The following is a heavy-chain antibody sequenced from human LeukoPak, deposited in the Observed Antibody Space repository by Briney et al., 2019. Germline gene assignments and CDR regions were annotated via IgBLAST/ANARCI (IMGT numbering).Heavy chain of an antibody. J-gene: IGHJ6*02. Sequence: PGGSLRLSCAASGFTFNNYGMHWVRQAPGKGLEWVAVISYDGSNKYYADSVKGRFTISRDNSKNTLYLQMNSLRAEDTAVYYCAKRIRYSGSYSSYYYYGMDVWGQGTTVTVSS. CDR1: GFTFNNYG. CDR3: AKRIRYSGSYSSYYYYGMDV. V-gene: IGHV3-30*18. D-gene: IGHD1-26*01. CDR2: ISYDGSNK.